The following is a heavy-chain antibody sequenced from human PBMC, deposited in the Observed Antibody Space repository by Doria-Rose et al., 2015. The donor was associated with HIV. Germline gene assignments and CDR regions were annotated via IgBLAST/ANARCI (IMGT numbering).Heavy chain of an antibody. Sequence: QVQLQESGPGLVKPSETLSLTCTVSGGSVASGTPYWDWIRQTPGEGLEWIGTIYYSGTTYYNPYLRGRVTISLHTSKTQYSLKLISVTAADTGVYYCAKQAVNWFDPWGQGTLVTVSS. V-gene: IGHV4-39*01. D-gene: IGHD6-25*01. J-gene: IGHJ5*02. CDR2: IYYSGTT. CDR1: GGSVASGTPY. CDR3: AKQAVNWFDP.